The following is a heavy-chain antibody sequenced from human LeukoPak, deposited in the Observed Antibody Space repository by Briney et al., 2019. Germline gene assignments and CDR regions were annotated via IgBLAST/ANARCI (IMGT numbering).Heavy chain of an antibody. CDR3: ARGGVVYPDSFDI. CDR1: GLTFHYYG. V-gene: IGHV3-66*01. J-gene: IGHJ3*02. Sequence: GGSLRLSCAASGLTFHYYGMDWVRQAPGKGLEWVSLIFSGGGTYYADSVKGRFTISRDNSKNTLFLQMNSLRAEDTAVYYCARGGVVYPDSFDIWGRGTMVTVSS. D-gene: IGHD2-15*01. CDR2: IFSGGGT.